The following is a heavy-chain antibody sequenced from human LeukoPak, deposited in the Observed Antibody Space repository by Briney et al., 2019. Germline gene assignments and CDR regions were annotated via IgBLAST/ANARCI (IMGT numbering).Heavy chain of an antibody. CDR1: GFTFSSFA. CDR3: AKGMPATGFQH. V-gene: IGHV3-23*01. J-gene: IGHJ1*01. Sequence: GGSLRLSCAASGFTFSSFAMSWVRQAPGKALECVSAISASGGTTYYADSVKGRFTITSDNSKNLLYQQMNSLRADDTAVYYCAKGMPATGFQHWGQGTLVTVSS. CDR2: ISASGGTT. D-gene: IGHD2-2*01.